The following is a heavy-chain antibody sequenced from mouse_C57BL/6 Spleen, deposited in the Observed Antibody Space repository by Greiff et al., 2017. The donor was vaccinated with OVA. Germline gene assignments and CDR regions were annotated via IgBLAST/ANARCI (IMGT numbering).Heavy chain of an antibody. CDR3: ARRTTTVVGDY. CDR2: IYPGSGST. CDR1: GYTFTSYW. D-gene: IGHD1-1*01. J-gene: IGHJ2*01. Sequence: VQLQQPGAELVKPGASVKMSCKASGYTFTSYWITWVKQRPGQGLEWIGDIYPGSGSTNYNEKFKSKATLTVGTSSSTAYMQLSSLTSEDSAVYYCARRTTTVVGDYWGQGTTLTVSS. V-gene: IGHV1-55*01.